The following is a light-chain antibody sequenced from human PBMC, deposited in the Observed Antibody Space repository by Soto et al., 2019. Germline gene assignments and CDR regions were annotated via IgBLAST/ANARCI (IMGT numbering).Light chain of an antibody. Sequence: EVLMTQSPATLSVSPGERVTLSCRASQSINITLAWYQQKPGQAPRVLIDGASSRASGIPDRFSGSGSGTDFTLTISRLEHDDFAFYYCQQYQNWPPLTFGGGTRVEIK. V-gene: IGKV3D-15*01. CDR3: QQYQNWPPLT. CDR1: QSINIT. CDR2: GAS. J-gene: IGKJ4*01.